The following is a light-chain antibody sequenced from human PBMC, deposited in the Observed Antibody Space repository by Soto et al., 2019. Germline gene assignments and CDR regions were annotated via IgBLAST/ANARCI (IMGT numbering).Light chain of an antibody. Sequence: EIVLTQSPATLSLSPGERATLSCRASQSVSSYLAWYQQKPGQAPRLLIYDASNRATGIPARFSGSGSGTDFTRTIISLEPEDFAVYYCQQRSIPLTFGPGTKVDIK. V-gene: IGKV3-11*01. CDR1: QSVSSY. CDR3: QQRSIPLT. J-gene: IGKJ3*01. CDR2: DAS.